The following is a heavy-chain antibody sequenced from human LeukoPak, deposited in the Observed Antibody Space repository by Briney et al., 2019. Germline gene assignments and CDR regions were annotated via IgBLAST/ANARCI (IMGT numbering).Heavy chain of an antibody. Sequence: GRSLRLSCAASGFTFSSYSMNWVRQAPGKGLEWVSSISSSSSYIYYADSVKGRFTISRDNAKNSLYLQMNSLRAEDTAVYYCARVGLAAAGTPLWGQGTLVTVSS. CDR1: GFTFSSYS. CDR2: ISSSSSYI. CDR3: ARVGLAAAGTPL. V-gene: IGHV3-21*01. D-gene: IGHD6-13*01. J-gene: IGHJ4*02.